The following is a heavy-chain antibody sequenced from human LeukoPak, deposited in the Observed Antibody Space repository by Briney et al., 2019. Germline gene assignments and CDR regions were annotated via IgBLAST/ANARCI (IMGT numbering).Heavy chain of an antibody. J-gene: IGHJ4*02. Sequence: SETLSLTCTVSRGSISSSSYYWGWTRHPPGKGLEWIGSIYYSGSTYYNPSLKGRVTISVDTSKKQFSLKLSSVTAADTAVYSCEQYDLWSGYPYDYWGQGTLVTVSS. CDR2: IYYSGST. D-gene: IGHD3-3*01. V-gene: IGHV4-39*01. CDR3: EQYDLWSGYPYDY. CDR1: RGSISSSSYY.